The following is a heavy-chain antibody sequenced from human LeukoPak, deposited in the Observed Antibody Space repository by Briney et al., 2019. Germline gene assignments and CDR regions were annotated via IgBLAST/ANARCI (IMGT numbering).Heavy chain of an antibody. CDR1: GFTFSSYW. Sequence: GGSLRLSCAASGFTFSSYWMTWVRQAPGKGLEWVANIKQDGSEKYYADSVKDRFTISRDNAKNSLYLQMNSLRAEDTAVYYCARESKYSSSSDYWGQGTLVTVSS. CDR3: ARESKYSSSSDY. J-gene: IGHJ4*02. D-gene: IGHD6-6*01. V-gene: IGHV3-7*01. CDR2: IKQDGSEK.